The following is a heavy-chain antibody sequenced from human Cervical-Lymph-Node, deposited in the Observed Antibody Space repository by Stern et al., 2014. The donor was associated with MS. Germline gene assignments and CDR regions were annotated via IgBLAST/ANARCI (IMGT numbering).Heavy chain of an antibody. CDR1: GSTISGYY. CDR2: ISSNSAYT. D-gene: IGHD3-10*01. V-gene: IGHV3-11*06. Sequence: QVQLVQSGGGLVKSGGSLRLSCAASGSTISGYYMTWIRQAPGKGLEWLSYISSNSAYTNYADSVKGRFTVSRDNAKNSGYLQMNSLRVEDTAVYYCARAAWFGEPLGLWGQGTLVTVSS. CDR3: ARAAWFGEPLGL. J-gene: IGHJ4*02.